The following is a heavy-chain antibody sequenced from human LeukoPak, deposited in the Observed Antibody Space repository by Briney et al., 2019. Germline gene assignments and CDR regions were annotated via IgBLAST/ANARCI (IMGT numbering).Heavy chain of an antibody. CDR1: GFTFSSYG. J-gene: IGHJ6*02. V-gene: IGHV3-30*18. Sequence: GGSLRLSCAASGFTFSSYGMHWVRQAPGKGLECVAVISYDGSNKYYADSVKGRFTISRDNSKNTLYLQMNSLRAEDTAVYYCAKDRREYYYGSGSPMDVWGQGTTVTVSS. CDR3: AKDRREYYYGSGSPMDV. CDR2: ISYDGSNK. D-gene: IGHD3-10*01.